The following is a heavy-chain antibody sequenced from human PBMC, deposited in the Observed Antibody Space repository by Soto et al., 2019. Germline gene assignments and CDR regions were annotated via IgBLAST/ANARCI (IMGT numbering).Heavy chain of an antibody. D-gene: IGHD3-3*02. Sequence: ASVKVSCKASGGTFSTYAISWVRQAPGQGLEWMGGIIPIFGTAKYAEKFQGRVTIRAGESTSTAYMELSSLRSEDRAVNYPARAIFAVIISGRRDALGLWDRLTRVTVAS. CDR1: GGTFSTYA. V-gene: IGHV1-69*13. CDR3: ARAIFAVIISGRRDALGL. CDR2: IIPIFGTA. J-gene: IGHJ3*01.